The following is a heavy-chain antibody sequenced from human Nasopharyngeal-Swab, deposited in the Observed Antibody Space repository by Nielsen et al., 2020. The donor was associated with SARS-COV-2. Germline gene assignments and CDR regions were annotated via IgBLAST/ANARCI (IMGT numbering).Heavy chain of an antibody. Sequence: ASEKVSCKVSGYTLTELSMHWVRQAPGKGLEWMGGFDPEDGETIYAQKFQGRVTMTEDTSTDTAYMELSSLRSEDTAVYYCATDYRSGYPSGLDYYYYYYGMDVWGQGTTVTVSS. CDR2: FDPEDGET. CDR3: ATDYRSGYPSGLDYYYYYYGMDV. V-gene: IGHV1-24*01. D-gene: IGHD3-22*01. CDR1: GYTLTELS. J-gene: IGHJ6*02.